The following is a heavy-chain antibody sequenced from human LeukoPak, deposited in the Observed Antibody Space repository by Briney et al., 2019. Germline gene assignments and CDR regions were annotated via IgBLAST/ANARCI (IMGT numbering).Heavy chain of an antibody. Sequence: GRSLRLSCAASGFTFDDYAMHWVRQAPGKGLEWVSGIGGNSGSIGYADSVKGRFTISRDNAKNSLYLQMNSLRAEDTALYYCAKGNVVVVAATAFDIWGQGTMVTVSS. CDR2: IGGNSGSI. J-gene: IGHJ3*02. V-gene: IGHV3-9*01. D-gene: IGHD2-15*01. CDR3: AKGNVVVVAATAFDI. CDR1: GFTFDDYA.